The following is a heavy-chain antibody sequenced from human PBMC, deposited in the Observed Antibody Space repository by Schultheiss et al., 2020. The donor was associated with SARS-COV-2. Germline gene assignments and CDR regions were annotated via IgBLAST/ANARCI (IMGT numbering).Heavy chain of an antibody. Sequence: GGSLRLSCAASGFTFNYYGMQWTRQAPGKGLEWVSSISSSSSYIYYADSVKGRFTISRDNSRNTLYLQMNSLRPEDAAVYYCAKDYRYSSQNCLDYWGQGTLVTVSS. V-gene: IGHV3-21*01. CDR1: GFTFNYYG. J-gene: IGHJ4*02. CDR3: AKDYRYSSQNCLDY. CDR2: ISSSSSYI. D-gene: IGHD4-11*01.